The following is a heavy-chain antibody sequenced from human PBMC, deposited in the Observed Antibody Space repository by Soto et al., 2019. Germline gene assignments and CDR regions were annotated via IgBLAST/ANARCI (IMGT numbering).Heavy chain of an antibody. V-gene: IGHV5-51*01. Sequence: GESLKISCKGSGYSFTSYWIGWVRQMPGKGLEWLGIIYPGDSDTRYSPSFQGQVTISADKSISTAYLQWSSLKASDTAMYYCARPTRFYYDSSGQSAWFDPWGQGTLVTVSS. CDR2: IYPGDSDT. CDR3: ARPTRFYYDSSGQSAWFDP. D-gene: IGHD3-22*01. CDR1: GYSFTSYW. J-gene: IGHJ5*02.